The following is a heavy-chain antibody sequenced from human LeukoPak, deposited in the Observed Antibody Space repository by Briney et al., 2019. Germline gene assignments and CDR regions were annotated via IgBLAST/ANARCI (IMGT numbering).Heavy chain of an antibody. D-gene: IGHD1-20*01. V-gene: IGHV3-7*05. J-gene: IGHJ6*02. CDR3: ARLNWKPPYYYYGMDV. CDR1: GFTFSNYW. CDR2: KKEDGSEK. Sequence: GGSLTLSCAASGFTFSNYWMSWVRQAPGKGLEWVANKKEDGSEKYYVDSVKGRFTISRDNAKHSLYLQMNSLRAEDTAVYYCARLNWKPPYYYYGMDVWGQGTTVTVSS.